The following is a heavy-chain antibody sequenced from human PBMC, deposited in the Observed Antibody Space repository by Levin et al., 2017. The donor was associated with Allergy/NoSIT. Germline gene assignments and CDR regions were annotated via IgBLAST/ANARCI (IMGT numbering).Heavy chain of an antibody. Sequence: VASVKVSCKASGYTFTGYYMHWVRQAPGQGLEWMGWINPNSGGTNYAQKFQGRVTMTRDTSISTAYMELSRLRSDDTAVYYCARRFSGSGWTGGWFDPWGQGTLVTVSS. CDR3: ARRFSGSGWTGGWFDP. CDR1: GYTFTGYY. J-gene: IGHJ5*02. V-gene: IGHV1-2*02. D-gene: IGHD6-19*01. CDR2: INPNSGGT.